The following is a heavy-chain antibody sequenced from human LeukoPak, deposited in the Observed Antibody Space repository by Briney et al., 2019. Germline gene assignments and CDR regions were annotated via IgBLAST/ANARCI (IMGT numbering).Heavy chain of an antibody. CDR3: ARGWGVVPAAISIF. J-gene: IGHJ4*02. CDR2: INPNSGGT. CDR1: GYTFTGYY. D-gene: IGHD2-2*01. Sequence: ASVKVSCKASGYTFTGYYMHWVRQAPGQGLEWMGWINPNSGGTNYAQKFQGRVTMTRDTSISTAYMELSRLRSDDTAVYYCARGWGVVPAAISIFWGQGTLVTVSS. V-gene: IGHV1-2*02.